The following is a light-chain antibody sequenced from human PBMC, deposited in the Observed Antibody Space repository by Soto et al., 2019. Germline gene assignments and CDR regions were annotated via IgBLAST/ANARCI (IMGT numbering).Light chain of an antibody. Sequence: QSVLTQPASVSGPPGQSITITCTGSPSNIGGYNLVSWYQHHAGRAPKVIIYEGVKRPSGVSNRFSGFKSGTTASLTISGLQAEDEADYYCCSYVGATTYVFGSGTKATVL. CDR3: CSYVGATTYV. CDR2: EGV. J-gene: IGLJ1*01. CDR1: PSNIGGYNL. V-gene: IGLV2-23*01.